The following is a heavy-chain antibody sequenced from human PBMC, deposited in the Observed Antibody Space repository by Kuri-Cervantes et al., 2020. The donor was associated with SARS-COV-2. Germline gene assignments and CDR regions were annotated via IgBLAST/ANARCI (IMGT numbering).Heavy chain of an antibody. CDR2: ISAYNGNT. D-gene: IGHD3-3*01. Sequence: ASVKVSCKASGYTFTSYGISWVRQAPGQGLEWMGWISAYNGNTNYAQKLQGRVTMTTDTSTSTAYMELGSLRSDDTAVYYCARLLSSTIFGVVIGYYMDVWGKGTTVTVSS. CDR3: ARLLSSTIFGVVIGYYMDV. J-gene: IGHJ6*03. CDR1: GYTFTSYG. V-gene: IGHV1-18*01.